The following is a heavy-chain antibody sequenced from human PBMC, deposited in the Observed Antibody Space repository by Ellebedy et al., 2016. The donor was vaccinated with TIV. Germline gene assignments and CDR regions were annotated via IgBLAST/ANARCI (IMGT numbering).Heavy chain of an antibody. CDR1: GFTFSSYA. CDR3: TKAVVLGEVYFDY. J-gene: IGHJ4*02. V-gene: IGHV3-30*04. Sequence: GGSLRLSCAASGFTFSSYAMHWVRQAPGKGLEWVAVISYDGSNKYYADSVKGRFTISRDNSKNTLFLQMDSLRAEDTAVYYCTKAVVLGEVYFDYWGQGTLVTVSS. CDR2: ISYDGSNK. D-gene: IGHD3-16*01.